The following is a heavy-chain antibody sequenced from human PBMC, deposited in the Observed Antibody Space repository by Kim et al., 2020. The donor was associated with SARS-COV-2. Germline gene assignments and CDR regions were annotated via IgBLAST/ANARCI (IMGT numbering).Heavy chain of an antibody. CDR3: ARDAYDFWSGYPYYYYYYYMDV. CDR1: GFTFSNYH. Sequence: GGSLRLSCEASGFTFSNYHMVWVRQAPGKGLEWVANIKQDGSEKYYVDSVKGRFTISRDNAKNSLYLQMNSLRAEDTAVYYCARDAYDFWSGYPYYYYYYYMDVWGKGTTVTVSS. CDR2: IKQDGSEK. J-gene: IGHJ6*03. D-gene: IGHD3-3*01. V-gene: IGHV3-7*01.